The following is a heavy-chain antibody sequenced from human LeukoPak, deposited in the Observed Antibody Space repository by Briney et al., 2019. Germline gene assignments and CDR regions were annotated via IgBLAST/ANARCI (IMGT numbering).Heavy chain of an antibody. CDR2: ISGSISYSDT. CDR3: AREFIAVAGTKGEKGFEY. V-gene: IGHV4-39*07. Sequence: SETLSLTCSVSGGSIRSSFYWGWIRQPPGKGLEWIASISGSISYSDTYYNPSLKSRVTISVDSSKNQFSLKLSSVTAADTAVYYCAREFIAVAGTKGEKGFEYWGQGTLVTVSS. D-gene: IGHD6-13*01. J-gene: IGHJ4*02. CDR1: GGSIRSSFY.